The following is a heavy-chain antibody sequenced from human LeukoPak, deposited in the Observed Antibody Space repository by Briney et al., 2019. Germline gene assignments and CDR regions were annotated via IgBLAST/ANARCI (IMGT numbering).Heavy chain of an antibody. CDR3: AKDLSFLVSAAIEY. J-gene: IGHJ4*02. V-gene: IGHV3-30-3*01. D-gene: IGHD2-2*02. Sequence: GGSLRLSCVASGFTFSTYAMHWVRQAPGKGLEWVAVISFDGSNTYYADSVKGRFTISRDNSKNTLYLQMNSLRAEDTAVYYCAKDLSFLVSAAIEYWGQGTLVTVSS. CDR2: ISFDGSNT. CDR1: GFTFSTYA.